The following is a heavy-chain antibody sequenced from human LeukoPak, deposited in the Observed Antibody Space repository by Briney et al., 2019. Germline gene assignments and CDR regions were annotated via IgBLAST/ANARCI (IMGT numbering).Heavy chain of an antibody. Sequence: SETLSLTCAVSGGSFSGYYRTWIRQPPGKGLEWIREINHSGSANYNPSLKSRVTISLDTSKNQFSLKLSSVTAADTAVYYCARGQGTVTTHWGQGTLVTVSS. CDR1: GGSFSGYY. D-gene: IGHD4-17*01. V-gene: IGHV4-34*01. J-gene: IGHJ4*02. CDR2: INHSGSA. CDR3: ARGQGTVTTH.